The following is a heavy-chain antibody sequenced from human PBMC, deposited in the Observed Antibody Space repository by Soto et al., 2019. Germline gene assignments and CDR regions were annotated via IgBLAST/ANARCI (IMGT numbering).Heavy chain of an antibody. CDR3: ARARYYFDY. Sequence: PSETLSLTCTVSGGSISSYYWSWIRQPPGKGLEWIGYIYYSGSTNYNPSPKSRVTISVDTSKNQFSLKLSSVTAADTAVYYCARARYYFDYWGQGTLVTVSS. CDR1: GGSISSYY. J-gene: IGHJ4*02. V-gene: IGHV4-59*01. CDR2: IYYSGST.